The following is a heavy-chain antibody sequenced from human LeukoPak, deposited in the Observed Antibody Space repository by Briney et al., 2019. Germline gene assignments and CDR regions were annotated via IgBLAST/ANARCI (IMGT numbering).Heavy chain of an antibody. J-gene: IGHJ6*04. CDR3: ATLRRLRSGYYFSSHLDV. CDR1: GGSINSSGHY. Sequence: SETLSLTCTVSGGSINSSGHYWGWIRQPPGKGLEWIGSIYYSGNTYYKPSLKSRITISVDTSKNQFSLRVSSVTAADTAVYYCATLRRLRSGYYFSSHLDVWGRGTPVTVSS. V-gene: IGHV4-39*01. CDR2: IYYSGNT. D-gene: IGHD3-22*01.